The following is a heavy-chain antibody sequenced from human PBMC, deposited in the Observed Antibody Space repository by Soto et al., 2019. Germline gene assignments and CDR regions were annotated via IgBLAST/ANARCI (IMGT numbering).Heavy chain of an antibody. V-gene: IGHV3-30*18. CDR3: VKGDLDTAVVNSPDAFDF. CDR2: ISYDGDNK. Sequence: GGSLRLSCEASGFMFNDYGMHWVRQAPGKGLDWVAVISYDGDNKYYAQSVKGRFTISRDNSKNTLFLHMDSPRREDTAVYHCVKGDLDTAVVNSPDAFDFWGQGTMVTVSS. D-gene: IGHD5-18*01. CDR1: GFMFNDYG. J-gene: IGHJ3*01.